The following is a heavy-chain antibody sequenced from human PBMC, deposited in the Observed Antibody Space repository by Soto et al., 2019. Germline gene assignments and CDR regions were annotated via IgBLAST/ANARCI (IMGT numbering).Heavy chain of an antibody. CDR1: GYTFTSYG. Sequence: QVQLVQSGAEVKKPGASVKVSCKASGYTFTSYGISWVRQAPGQGLEWMGWISAYNGNTNYAQKLQGRVTMTTDTSTSTADMELRSLRSDDTAVYDCASGAFYDILAGAPPWFDPWGQGTLVTVSS. D-gene: IGHD3-9*01. J-gene: IGHJ5*02. CDR2: ISAYNGNT. CDR3: ASGAFYDILAGAPPWFDP. V-gene: IGHV1-18*01.